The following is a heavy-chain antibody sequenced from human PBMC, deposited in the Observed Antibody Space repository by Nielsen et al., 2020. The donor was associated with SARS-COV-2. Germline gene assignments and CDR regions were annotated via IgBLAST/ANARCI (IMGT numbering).Heavy chain of an antibody. CDR1: GFTFDDYA. CDR2: ISWNSGSI. V-gene: IGHV3-9*01. Sequence: SLKISCAASGFTFDDYAMHWVRQAPGKGLEWVSGISWNSGSIGYADSVKGRFTISRDNSKNTLYLQMNSLRAEDTAVYYCAKDRSPHFIVVVPQFGYWGQGTLVTVSS. CDR3: AKDRSPHFIVVVPQFGY. D-gene: IGHD2-2*01. J-gene: IGHJ4*02.